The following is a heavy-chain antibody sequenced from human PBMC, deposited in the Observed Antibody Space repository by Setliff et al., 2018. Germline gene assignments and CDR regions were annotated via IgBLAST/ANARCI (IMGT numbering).Heavy chain of an antibody. J-gene: IGHJ6*03. CDR2: IKEDENMK. CDR1: GFSFKNYW. V-gene: IGHV3-7*03. Sequence: GESLKISCATSGFSFKNYWMTWVRQGPGKGLEWVASIKEDENMKYYVDSVKGRFTISRDNAKKSLYLQMNSLRVDDTAVYNCARAQGYDSGTYWGVDYYYYMDVWGKGTTVTVSS. D-gene: IGHD3-10*01. CDR3: ARAQGYDSGTYWGVDYYYYMDV.